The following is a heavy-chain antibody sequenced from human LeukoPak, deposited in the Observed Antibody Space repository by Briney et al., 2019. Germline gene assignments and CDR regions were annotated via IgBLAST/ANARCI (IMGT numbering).Heavy chain of an antibody. D-gene: IGHD1-14*01. V-gene: IGHV1-69*13. J-gene: IGHJ4*02. CDR3: AREGLDRGYFDY. CDR1: GGTFSSYA. Sequence: SVKVSCKASGGTFSSYAISWVRQAPGQGLEWMGGIIPIFGTANYAQKFQGRVTITADESTSTAYMELSSLRSEDTAVYYCAREGLDRGYFDYWGQGTLVTVSS. CDR2: IIPIFGTA.